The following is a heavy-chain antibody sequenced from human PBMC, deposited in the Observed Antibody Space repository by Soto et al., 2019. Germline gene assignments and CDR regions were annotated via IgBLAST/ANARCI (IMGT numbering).Heavy chain of an antibody. CDR3: ARERADGSRLEP. CDR2: IYYSGST. Sequence: SETLSLPCTVSCGSISSGDYYWSGVRQPPGKGLEWIGYIYYSGSTYYNPSLKSRVTISVDTSKNQFSLKLSSVTAADTAVYYCARERADGSRLEPWGQGTLVTVSS. V-gene: IGHV4-30-4*01. CDR1: CGSISSGDYY. D-gene: IGHD6-13*01. J-gene: IGHJ5*02.